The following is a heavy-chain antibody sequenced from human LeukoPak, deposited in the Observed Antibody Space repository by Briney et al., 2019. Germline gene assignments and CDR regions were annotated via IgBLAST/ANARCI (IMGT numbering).Heavy chain of an antibody. V-gene: IGHV3-7*01. CDR3: ARIGYSSSSLDY. CDR2: LKQDGTAK. Sequence: GGSLRLSCAASGFTFNRYWMTWVRQAPGKGLEWVANLKQDGTAKYYVDSVKGRFTMSRDNAKNSVYLQMNSLRAEDTAIYYCARIGYSSSSLDYWGQGTLVTVSS. D-gene: IGHD6-6*01. J-gene: IGHJ4*02. CDR1: GFTFNRYW.